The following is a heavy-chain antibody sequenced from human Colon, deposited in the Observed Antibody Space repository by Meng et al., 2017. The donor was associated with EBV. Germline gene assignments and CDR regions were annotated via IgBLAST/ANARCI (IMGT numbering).Heavy chain of an antibody. CDR2: IYYSGST. J-gene: IGHJ2*01. CDR1: GGSISSGNHY. V-gene: IGHV4-31*01. Sequence: QGQLQESGPGLVKPSQTLSLTCTVSGGSISSGNHYWSWIRQHPGKGLEYIGYIYYSGSTYYNPSLKSQVIISVDTSKNQFSLRLNSVTAADTAVYYCASLYGDSSVWYLDLWGRGTLVTVSS. D-gene: IGHD4-17*01. CDR3: ASLYGDSSVWYLDL.